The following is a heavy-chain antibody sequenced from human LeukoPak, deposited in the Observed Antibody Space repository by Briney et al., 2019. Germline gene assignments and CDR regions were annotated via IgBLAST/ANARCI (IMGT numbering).Heavy chain of an antibody. D-gene: IGHD2-2*01. CDR3: ARDGFCGSTSCYEDY. Sequence: ASVKVSCKASGYTFTSNGITWGRQAPGQGLEWMGWISAYNGNTNYAHKLHGRVTMTTATSTSTSYMELRSLRSDDTAVYYCARDGFCGSTSCYEDYWGQGTLVTVSS. CDR1: GYTFTSNG. CDR2: ISAYNGNT. J-gene: IGHJ4*02. V-gene: IGHV1-18*01.